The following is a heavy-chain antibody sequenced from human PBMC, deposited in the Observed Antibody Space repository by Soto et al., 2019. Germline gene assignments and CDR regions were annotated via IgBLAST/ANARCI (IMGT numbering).Heavy chain of an antibody. J-gene: IGHJ6*02. CDR1: GYSFTSYW. D-gene: IGHD3-9*01. CDR3: ARPATGHLRYSDQPTSDFYYSCMDV. CDR2: IDPSDSYT. Sequence: PEESLKISCKGSGYSFTSYWISWVRQMPGKGLEWMGRIDPSDSYTNYSLSFQGHVTISADKSISTAYLQGSSLKASDTAMYYCARPATGHLRYSDQPTSDFYYSCMDVWGPGTTVTVS. V-gene: IGHV5-10-1*01.